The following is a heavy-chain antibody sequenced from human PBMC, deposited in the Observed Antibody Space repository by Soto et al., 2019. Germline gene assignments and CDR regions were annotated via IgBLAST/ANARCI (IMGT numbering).Heavy chain of an antibody. CDR1: GGSISSGGYY. D-gene: IGHD3-3*01. Sequence: SETLSLICTVSGGSISSGGYYWSWIRQHPGKGLEWIGYIYYSGSTYYNPSLKSRVTISVDTSKNQFSLKLSSVTAADTAVYYCAGAGDSTYYDFWSGYSAHFDYWGQGTLVTVSS. CDR2: IYYSGST. J-gene: IGHJ4*02. V-gene: IGHV4-31*03. CDR3: AGAGDSTYYDFWSGYSAHFDY.